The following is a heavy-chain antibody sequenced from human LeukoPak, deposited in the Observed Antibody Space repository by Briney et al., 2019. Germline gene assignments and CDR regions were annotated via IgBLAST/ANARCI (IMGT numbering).Heavy chain of an antibody. CDR1: GYTFTGYY. D-gene: IGHD6-6*01. CDR2: INPNSGGT. Sequence: ASVKVSCTASGYTFTGYYMHWVRQAPGQGLEWMGWINPNSGGTNYAQKFQGRVTMTRDTSISTAYMELSRLRSDDTAVYYCARGSWSIAARAPGYWGQGTLVTVSS. J-gene: IGHJ4*02. CDR3: ARGSWSIAARAPGY. V-gene: IGHV1-2*02.